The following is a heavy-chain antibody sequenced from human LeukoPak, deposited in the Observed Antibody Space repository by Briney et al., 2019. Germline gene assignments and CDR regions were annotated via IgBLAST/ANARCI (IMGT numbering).Heavy chain of an antibody. V-gene: IGHV3-30*02. D-gene: IGHD3-22*01. Sequence: GGSLRLSCAASGFTFSSYGMHWVRQAPGKGLEWVAFIRYDGSNKYYADSVKGRFTISRDNSKNTLYLQVNSLRAEDTAVYYCARTPPTHYFDSGTFLGAFDIWGQGTMVTVSS. CDR3: ARTPPTHYFDSGTFLGAFDI. J-gene: IGHJ3*02. CDR1: GFTFSSYG. CDR2: IRYDGSNK.